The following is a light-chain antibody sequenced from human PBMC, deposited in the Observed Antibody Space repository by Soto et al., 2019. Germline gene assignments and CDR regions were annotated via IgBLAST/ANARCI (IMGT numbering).Light chain of an antibody. V-gene: IGLV2-8*01. Sequence: QSALTQPPSASGSPGQSVTISCSGTSXDVGAYNYVSWYQQHPGKAPRLLIYEVSQRPSGVPDRFSGSKSANTASLTVSGLQPEDEADYYCSSYAGTNNLLYVFGTGTKVTVL. CDR1: SXDVGAYNY. CDR3: SSYAGTNNLLYV. CDR2: EVS. J-gene: IGLJ1*01.